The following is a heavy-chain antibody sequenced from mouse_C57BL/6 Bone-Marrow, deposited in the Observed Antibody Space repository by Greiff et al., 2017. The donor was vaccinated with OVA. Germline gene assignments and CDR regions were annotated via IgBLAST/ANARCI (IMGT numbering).Heavy chain of an antibody. Sequence: EVQLVESGGGLVQPKGSLKLSCAASGFSFNTYAMNWVRQAPGKGLEWVARIRSKSNNYATYYADSVKDRFTISRDDSESMLYLQMNNLKTEDTAMYYCVREDYDVYFDYWGQGTTLTVSS. CDR2: IRSKSNNYAT. J-gene: IGHJ2*01. V-gene: IGHV10-1*01. CDR3: VREDYDVYFDY. CDR1: GFSFNTYA. D-gene: IGHD2-4*01.